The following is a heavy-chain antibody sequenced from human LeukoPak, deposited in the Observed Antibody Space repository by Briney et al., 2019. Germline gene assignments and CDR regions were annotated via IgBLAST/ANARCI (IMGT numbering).Heavy chain of an antibody. V-gene: IGHV3-11*01. CDR3: AIEEGAYYGSGTYFDY. J-gene: IGHJ4*02. CDR2: ISSSGSTI. D-gene: IGHD3-10*01. Sequence: GGSLRLSCAASGFTFSDYYMSWIRQAPGKGLEWVSYISSSGSTIYYADSVKGRFTISRDNSKNTLYLQMNSLRAEDTAVYYCAIEEGAYYGSGTYFDYWGRGTLVTVSS. CDR1: GFTFSDYY.